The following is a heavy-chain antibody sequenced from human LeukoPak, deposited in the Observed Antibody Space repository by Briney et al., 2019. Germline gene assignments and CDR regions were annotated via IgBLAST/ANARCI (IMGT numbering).Heavy chain of an antibody. V-gene: IGHV3-20*04. CDR3: ARGEYYDFWSGNFDP. Sequence: GGSLRLSCTASGFTFDDHGMSWVRQVPGKGLEWVAGINWDGGSTGYGDSVKGRFTISRDNAKNSLYLQMNSLRAEDTAVYYCARGEYYDFWSGNFDPWGQGTLVTVSS. CDR1: GFTFDDHG. CDR2: INWDGGST. D-gene: IGHD3-3*01. J-gene: IGHJ5*02.